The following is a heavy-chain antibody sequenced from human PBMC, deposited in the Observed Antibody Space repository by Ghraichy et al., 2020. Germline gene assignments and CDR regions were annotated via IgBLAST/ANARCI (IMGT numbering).Heavy chain of an antibody. Sequence: SETLSLTCNVSGGSISGYYCSWIRQRPGKVLEWIGYIYYSGGTYYNPSFKRRGTISIDTSKSQFSLKFRSVTATDTAVYYCARDIDFYETAGYPNWGQGTLVTVSS. J-gene: IGHJ4*02. CDR2: IYYSGGT. D-gene: IGHD3-9*01. CDR1: GGSISGYY. V-gene: IGHV4-59*01. CDR3: ARDIDFYETAGYPN.